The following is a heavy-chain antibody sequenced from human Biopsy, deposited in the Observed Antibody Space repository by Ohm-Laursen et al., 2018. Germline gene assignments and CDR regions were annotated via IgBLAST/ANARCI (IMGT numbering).Heavy chain of an antibody. D-gene: IGHD3-22*01. V-gene: IGHV3-48*03. CDR1: GFALNTYE. J-gene: IGHJ4*02. Sequence: SLRLSCAASGFALNTYEMNWVRQAPGKGLEWVSYISSSGSPAYYSDSVKGRFTVSRDNAKNSIYLQMNSLRAEDTAVYYCEGYYYDVSDSYFDFWGQGALLTVSS. CDR2: ISSSGSPA. CDR3: EGYYYDVSDSYFDF.